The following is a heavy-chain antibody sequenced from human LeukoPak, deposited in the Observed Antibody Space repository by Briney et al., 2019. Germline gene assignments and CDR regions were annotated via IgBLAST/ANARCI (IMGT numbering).Heavy chain of an antibody. J-gene: IGHJ6*03. Sequence: GGSLRLSCAASGFTFSSYAMHWVRQAPGKGLEYVSAISTNGGSTYYANSVKGRFTISRDNSKNTLYLQMGSLRAEDMAVYYCARDAFWSGYYTYYYYYYMDVWGKGTTVTVSS. CDR1: GFTFSSYA. CDR3: ARDAFWSGYYTYYYYYYMDV. CDR2: ISTNGGST. V-gene: IGHV3-64*01. D-gene: IGHD3-3*01.